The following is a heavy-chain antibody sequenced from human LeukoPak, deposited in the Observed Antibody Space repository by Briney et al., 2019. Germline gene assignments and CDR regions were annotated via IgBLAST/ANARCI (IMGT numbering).Heavy chain of an antibody. V-gene: IGHV3-30-3*01. J-gene: IGHJ4*02. CDR1: GFTFSSYA. Sequence: GGSLRLSCAASGFTFSSYAMHWVRQAPGKGLEWVAVISYDGSNKYYADSVKGRFTISRDNSKNTLYLQMNSLRAEDTAVYYCARDINGYNLFDYWGQGTLVTVSS. CDR3: ARDINGYNLFDY. CDR2: ISYDGSNK. D-gene: IGHD5-24*01.